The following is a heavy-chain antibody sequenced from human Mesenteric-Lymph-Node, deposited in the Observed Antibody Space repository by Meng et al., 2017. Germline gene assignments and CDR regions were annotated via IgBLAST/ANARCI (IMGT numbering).Heavy chain of an antibody. D-gene: IGHD3-22*01. CDR1: GGSISSNGYY. V-gene: IGHV4-31*03. CDR3: ARSYYYDSSGLNWFDP. Sequence: QVQLQESGPGLVKPSQTLALTGTVSGGSISSNGYYWNWIRLHPGKGLEWIGYIYYRGSTQYNPSLKSRVTISLDTSKNQFSLQLSSVTAADTAVYYCARSYYYDSSGLNWFDPWGQGILVTVSS. J-gene: IGHJ5*02. CDR2: IYYRGST.